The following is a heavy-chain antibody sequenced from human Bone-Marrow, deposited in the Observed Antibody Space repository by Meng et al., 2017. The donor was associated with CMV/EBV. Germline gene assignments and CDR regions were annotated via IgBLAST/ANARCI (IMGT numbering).Heavy chain of an antibody. D-gene: IGHD3-22*01. CDR2: ISAYNGNT. V-gene: IGHV1-18*01. CDR1: GYTFTSYG. Sequence: ASVKVSCKASGYTFTSYGISWVRQAPGQGLEWMGWISAYNGNTNYAQKLQGRVTMTTDTSTSTAYMELRSLRSDDTAVYYCARDLAYYYDSSGYFKLRCYYGMDVWGQGTTVTVSS. J-gene: IGHJ6*02. CDR3: ARDLAYYYDSSGYFKLRCYYGMDV.